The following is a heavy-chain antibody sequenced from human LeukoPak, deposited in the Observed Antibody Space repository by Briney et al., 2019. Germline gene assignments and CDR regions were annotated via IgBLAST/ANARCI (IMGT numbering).Heavy chain of an antibody. CDR1: GYTFTGYY. CDR3: ARAGGGGYSGYEEGRQANYYYYYGMDV. CDR2: ISPNSGGT. D-gene: IGHD5-12*01. Sequence: ASVKVSCKASGYTFTGYYMHWVRQAPGQGLEWMGWISPNSGGTNYAQKFQGWVTMTRDTSISTAYMELSRLRSDDTAVYYCARAGGGGYSGYEEGRQANYYYYYGMDVWGKGTTVTVSS. J-gene: IGHJ6*04. V-gene: IGHV1-2*04.